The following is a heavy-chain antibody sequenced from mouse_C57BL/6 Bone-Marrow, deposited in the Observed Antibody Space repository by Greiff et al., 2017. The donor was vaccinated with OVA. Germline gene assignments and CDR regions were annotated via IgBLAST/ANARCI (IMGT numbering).Heavy chain of an antibody. V-gene: IGHV1-80*01. CDR1: GYAFSNYW. Sequence: VKLMESGAELVKPGASVKISCKASGYAFSNYWMNWVKQRPGKGLEWIGQIYPGDGDINYNGKFKGKATLSADKSSRTAYMQFSSLTSEDSAVYFCARGAYWGPGTTLTVSS. CDR3: ARGAY. CDR2: IYPGDGDI. J-gene: IGHJ2*01.